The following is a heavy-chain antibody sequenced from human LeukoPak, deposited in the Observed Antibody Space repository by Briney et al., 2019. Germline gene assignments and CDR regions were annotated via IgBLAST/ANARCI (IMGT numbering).Heavy chain of an antibody. CDR3: AKDIDPYYCYYMDV. J-gene: IGHJ6*03. D-gene: IGHD3-16*02. V-gene: IGHV3-30*18. CDR1: GFTFTTYG. CDR2: ISFDGSEK. Sequence: GGSLRLSCAASGFTFTTYGMHWVRQAPGKGLEWVALISFDGSEKYYAESVKGRFTISRDNAENSLYLQMNSLRPDDTALYYCAKDIDPYYCYYMDVWGKGTTVTISS.